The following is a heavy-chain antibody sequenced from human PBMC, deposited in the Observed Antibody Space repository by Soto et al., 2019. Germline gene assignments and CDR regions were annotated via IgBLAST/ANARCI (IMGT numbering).Heavy chain of an antibody. V-gene: IGHV5-51*01. CDR3: ARHPAYSSSYNWFDP. Sequence: PGESLKISCKGSGYSFTSYWIGWVRQMPGKGLEWMGIIYPGDSDTRYSPSFQGQVTISADKSISTAYLQWSSLKASDTAVYYCARHPAYSSSYNWFDPWGQGTLVTVSS. CDR2: IYPGDSDT. CDR1: GYSFTSYW. D-gene: IGHD6-6*01. J-gene: IGHJ5*02.